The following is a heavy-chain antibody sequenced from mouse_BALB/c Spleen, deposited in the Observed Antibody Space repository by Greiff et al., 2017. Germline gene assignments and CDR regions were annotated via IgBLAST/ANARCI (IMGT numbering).Heavy chain of an antibody. CDR3: ARGNYGNWAWFAY. CDR2: IWGDGST. Sequence: QVQLQQSGPGLVAPSQSLSITCTVSGFSLTGYGVNWVRQPPGKGLEWLGMIWGDGSTDYNSALKSRLSISKDNSKSQVFLKMNSLQTDDTARYYCARGNYGNWAWFAYWGQGTLVTVSA. CDR1: GFSLTGYG. V-gene: IGHV2-6-7*01. J-gene: IGHJ3*01. D-gene: IGHD2-1*01.